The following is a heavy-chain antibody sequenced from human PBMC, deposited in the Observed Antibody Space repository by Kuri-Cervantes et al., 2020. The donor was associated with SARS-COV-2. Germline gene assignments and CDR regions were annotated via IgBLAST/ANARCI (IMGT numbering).Heavy chain of an antibody. J-gene: IGHJ4*02. Sequence: GGSLRLSCAASGFSFSTFGMHWVRQAPGKGLEWVASIRYDGSNDYYGDSVKGRFTISRDNSKNTAYLQMNSLRAEDTAVYYCARDASPGIAARPAGLDYWGQGTLVTVSS. D-gene: IGHD6-6*01. CDR1: GFSFSTFG. CDR3: ARDASPGIAARPAGLDY. CDR2: IRYDGSND. V-gene: IGHV3-30*02.